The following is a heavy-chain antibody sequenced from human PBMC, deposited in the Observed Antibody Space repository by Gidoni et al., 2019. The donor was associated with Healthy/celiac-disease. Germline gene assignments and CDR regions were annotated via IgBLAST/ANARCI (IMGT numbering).Heavy chain of an antibody. CDR2: ISAYNGNT. V-gene: IGHV1-18*01. Sequence: QVQLVQSGAEVKKPGASVKVSCKASGYTFTRYGISWVRQAPGQGLEWMGWISAYNGNTNYAQKLQGRVNMTTDTSTSTAYMELRSLRSDDTAVYYCARVPRNRDGDRRRYFDYWGQGTLVTVSS. CDR3: ARVPRNRDGDRRRYFDY. D-gene: IGHD7-27*01. J-gene: IGHJ4*02. CDR1: GYTFTRYG.